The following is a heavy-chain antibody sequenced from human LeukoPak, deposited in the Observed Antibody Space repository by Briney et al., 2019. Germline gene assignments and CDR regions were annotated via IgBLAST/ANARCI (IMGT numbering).Heavy chain of an antibody. Sequence: GGSLRLSCAASGFTFSSYWMHWVRQASGKGLVWVSRINSDGSSTSNADSVKGRFTISRDNAKNTLYLQMNSLRAEDTAVYYCARGAATRYYYMDVWGKGTTVTVSS. J-gene: IGHJ6*03. CDR2: INSDGSST. D-gene: IGHD2-15*01. V-gene: IGHV3-74*01. CDR3: ARGAATRYYYMDV. CDR1: GFTFSSYW.